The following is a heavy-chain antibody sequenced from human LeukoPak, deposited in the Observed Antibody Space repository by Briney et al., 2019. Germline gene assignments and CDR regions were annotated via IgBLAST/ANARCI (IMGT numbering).Heavy chain of an antibody. CDR3: AINNDVVAATLDAFDI. V-gene: IGHV4-31*03. Sequence: SETLSLTCTVSGGSISSSSYYWGWIRQHPGKGLEWIGYIYYSGSTYYNPSLKSRVTISVDTSKNQFSLKLSSVTAADTAVYYCAINNDVVAATLDAFDIWGQGTMVTVSS. J-gene: IGHJ3*02. CDR2: IYYSGST. CDR1: GGSISSSSYY. D-gene: IGHD2-15*01.